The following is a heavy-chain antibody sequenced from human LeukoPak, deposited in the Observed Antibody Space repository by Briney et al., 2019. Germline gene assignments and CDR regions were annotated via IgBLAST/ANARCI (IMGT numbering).Heavy chain of an antibody. V-gene: IGHV4-39*01. Sequence: SETLSLTRTVSGGSITTSSYYWGWIRQPPGKGLEWIGIIYYSGSTYYNPSLKGRVTISVDTSKNQFSLKLSSVTAADTAVYYCARAFRARYFDLWGRGTLVTVSS. D-gene: IGHD2/OR15-2a*01. CDR1: GGSITTSSYY. CDR2: IYYSGST. J-gene: IGHJ2*01. CDR3: ARAFRARYFDL.